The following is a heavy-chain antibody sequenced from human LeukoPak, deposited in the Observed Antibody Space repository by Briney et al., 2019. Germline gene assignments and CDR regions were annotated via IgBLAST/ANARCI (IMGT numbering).Heavy chain of an antibody. CDR1: GGSISSYY. J-gene: IGHJ6*03. CDR3: ARERRPGSPFYYYYMDV. V-gene: IGHV4-4*07. CDR2: IYTSGST. Sequence: PSETLSLTCTVSGGSISSYYWSWIRQPAGKGLEWIGRIYTSGSTNYNPSLKSRVTISVDTSKNQFSLKLSSVTAADTAVYYCARERRPGSPFYYYYMDVWGKGTTVTISS.